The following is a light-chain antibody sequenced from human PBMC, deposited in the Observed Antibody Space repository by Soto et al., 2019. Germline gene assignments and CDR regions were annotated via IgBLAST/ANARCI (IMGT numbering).Light chain of an antibody. Sequence: QSVLTQPPSASGSPGQSVTISCTGTSSDVGGYNYVSWCQQHPGKAPKLIIYEVSKWPSGIPDRFSGSKSGNTASLTVSGLQAEDEADYYCNAYAGSNNWVFGGGTKLTVL. J-gene: IGLJ3*02. CDR3: NAYAGSNNWV. CDR2: EVS. V-gene: IGLV2-8*01. CDR1: SSDVGGYNY.